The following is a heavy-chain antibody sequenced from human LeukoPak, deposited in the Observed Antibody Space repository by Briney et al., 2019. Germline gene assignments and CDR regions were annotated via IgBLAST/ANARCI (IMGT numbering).Heavy chain of an antibody. J-gene: IGHJ3*02. CDR2: ISGSGGST. CDR3: AIAHRADPDAFDI. D-gene: IGHD3-10*01. V-gene: IGHV3-23*01. Sequence: PGGSLRLSCVVSGITVSNYDMSWVRQAPGKGLEWVSAISGSGGSTYYADSVKGRFTISRDNSKNTLYLQMNSLRAEDTAVYYCAIAHRADPDAFDIWGQGTMVTVSS. CDR1: GITVSNYD.